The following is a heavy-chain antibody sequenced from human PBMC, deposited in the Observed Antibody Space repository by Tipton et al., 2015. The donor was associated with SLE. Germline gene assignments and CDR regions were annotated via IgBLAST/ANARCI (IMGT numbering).Heavy chain of an antibody. V-gene: IGHV4-39*07. CDR3: AREKGYYGSGSYYYGMDV. CDR1: GASISSSSYY. J-gene: IGHJ6*02. D-gene: IGHD3-10*01. CDR2: IYYSGST. Sequence: TLSLTCTVSGASISSSSYYWGWIRQPPGKGLEWIGTIYYSGSTYYNPSLKSRVTISLDTSKNQFSLKLSSVTAADTAVYYCAREKGYYGSGSYYYGMDVWGQGTTVTVSS.